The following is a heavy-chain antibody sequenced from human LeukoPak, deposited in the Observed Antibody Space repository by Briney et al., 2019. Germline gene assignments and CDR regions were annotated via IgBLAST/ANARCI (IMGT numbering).Heavy chain of an antibody. Sequence: GGSLRLSCAASGFTFSNAWMSWVRQAPGKGLEWVGRIKSKTDGGTTDYAAPVKGRFTISRDDSKNTLYLQKNSLKSEDTAVYYCTTEVKMANGHPFDYWGQGSLVTVSS. CDR1: GFTFSNAW. CDR2: IKSKTDGGTT. V-gene: IGHV3-15*01. J-gene: IGHJ4*02. CDR3: TTEVKMANGHPFDY. D-gene: IGHD5-24*01.